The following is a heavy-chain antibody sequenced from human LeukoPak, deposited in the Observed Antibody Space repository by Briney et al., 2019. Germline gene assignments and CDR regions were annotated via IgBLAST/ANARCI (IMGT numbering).Heavy chain of an antibody. Sequence: GGSLRLSCAASGFTIDDYDMSWVRQDPGKGLEGVSGINWPGGSTGYADSVKDRFAISRDNAKTSLYLQMNSLRAEDTALYYCARIAARLFYYYYYMDVWGKGTTVTVSS. CDR2: INWPGGST. J-gene: IGHJ6*03. V-gene: IGHV3-20*04. CDR1: GFTIDDYD. D-gene: IGHD6-6*01. CDR3: ARIAARLFYYYYYMDV.